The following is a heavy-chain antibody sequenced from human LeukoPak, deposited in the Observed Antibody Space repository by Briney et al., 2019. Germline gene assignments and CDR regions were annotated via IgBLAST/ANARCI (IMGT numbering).Heavy chain of an antibody. CDR1: GGSFSGYY. Sequence: SETLSLTCAVYGGSFSGYYWSWIRQPPGKGLEWVGEINHSGSTDYNPSLKSRVTISVDTSKNQFSLKLSSVTAADTAVYYCARAAALRYYSYYYYMDVWGKGTTVTVSS. CDR3: ARAAALRYYSYYYYMDV. D-gene: IGHD6-13*01. J-gene: IGHJ6*03. V-gene: IGHV4-34*01. CDR2: INHSGST.